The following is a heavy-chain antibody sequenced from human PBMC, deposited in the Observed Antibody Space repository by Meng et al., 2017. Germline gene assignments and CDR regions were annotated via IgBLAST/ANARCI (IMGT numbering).Heavy chain of an antibody. D-gene: IGHD6-19*01. CDR3: ARGLGYSSGWYPPVYYFDY. Sequence: GGSLRLSCAASGFTVSSNYMSWVRQAPGKGLEWVSVIYSGGSIYYADSVKGRFTISRDNSKNTLYLQMNSLRAEDTAVYYCARGLGYSSGWYPPVYYFDYWGQGTLVTVSS. CDR1: GFTVSSNY. V-gene: IGHV3-53*01. J-gene: IGHJ4*02. CDR2: IYSGGSI.